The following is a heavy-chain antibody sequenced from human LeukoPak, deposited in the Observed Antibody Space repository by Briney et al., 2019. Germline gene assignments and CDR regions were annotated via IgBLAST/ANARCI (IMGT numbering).Heavy chain of an antibody. D-gene: IGHD3-22*01. V-gene: IGHV1-69*05. J-gene: IGHJ3*02. CDR2: IIPIFGTA. CDR3: ARALETYYYGSSGYGAFDI. CDR1: GGTFSSYA. Sequence: SVKVSCKASGGTFSSYAISWVRQAPGQGLEWMGGIIPIFGTANYAQKFQGRVTITTDESTSTAYMELSSLRSEDTAVYYCARALETYYYGSSGYGAFDIWGQGTMVTVSS.